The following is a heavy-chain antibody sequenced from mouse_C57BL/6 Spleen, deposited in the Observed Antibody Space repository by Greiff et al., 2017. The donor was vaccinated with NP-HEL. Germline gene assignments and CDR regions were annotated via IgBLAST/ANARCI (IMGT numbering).Heavy chain of an antibody. Sequence: QVQLKESGPELVKPGASVKISCKASGYAFSSSWMNWVKQRPGKGLEWIGRIYPGDGDTNYNGKFKGKATLTADKSSSTAYMQLSSLTSEDSAVYFCARSKGFAYWGQGTLVTVSA. CDR3: ARSKGFAY. J-gene: IGHJ3*01. V-gene: IGHV1-82*01. D-gene: IGHD1-1*01. CDR1: GYAFSSSW. CDR2: IYPGDGDT.